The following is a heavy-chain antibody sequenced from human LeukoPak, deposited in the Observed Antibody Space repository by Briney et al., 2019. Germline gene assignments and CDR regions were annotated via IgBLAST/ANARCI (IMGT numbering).Heavy chain of an antibody. V-gene: IGHV5-51*01. CDR1: GYSFTSYW. J-gene: IGHJ5*02. CDR2: IYPGDSDT. CDR3: ARAYHYTSTIFGVVPYNWFDP. Sequence: GESLKISCKGSGYSFTSYWIGWVRPMPGKGLEWMGIIYPGDSDTRYSPSFQGQVTISADKSISTAYLQWSSLKASDTAMYYCARAYHYTSTIFGVVPYNWFDPWGQGTLVTVSS. D-gene: IGHD3-3*01.